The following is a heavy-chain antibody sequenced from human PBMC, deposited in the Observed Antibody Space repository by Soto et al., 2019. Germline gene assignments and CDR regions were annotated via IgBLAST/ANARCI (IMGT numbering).Heavy chain of an antibody. J-gene: IGHJ4*02. D-gene: IGHD6-19*01. Sequence: ASVKVSCKASGYTFTSYGISWVRRAPGQGLEWMGWISAYNGNTNYAQKLQGRVTMTTDTSTSTAYMELRSLRSDDTAVYYCARVQSLRWLTDYWGQGTLVTVSS. CDR3: ARVQSLRWLTDY. V-gene: IGHV1-18*01. CDR1: GYTFTSYG. CDR2: ISAYNGNT.